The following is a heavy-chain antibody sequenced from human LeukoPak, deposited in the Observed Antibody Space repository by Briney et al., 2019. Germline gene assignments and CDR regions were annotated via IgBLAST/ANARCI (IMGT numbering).Heavy chain of an antibody. J-gene: IGHJ3*02. D-gene: IGHD3-22*01. CDR1: GFTFSSYA. CDR3: AKSAYDSSGYYFLADAFDI. CDR2: ISGSGGST. V-gene: IGHV3-23*01. Sequence: GGSLRLSCAASGFTFSSYAMSWVRQAPGKGLEWVSAISGSGGSTYYADSVKGRFTISRDNSKNTLYLQMNSLRAEDTAAYYCAKSAYDSSGYYFLADAFDIWGQGTMVTVSS.